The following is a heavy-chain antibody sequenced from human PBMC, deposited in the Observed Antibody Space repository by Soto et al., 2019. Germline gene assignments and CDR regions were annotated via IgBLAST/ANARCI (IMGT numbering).Heavy chain of an antibody. D-gene: IGHD6-13*01. CDR3: ARSIQYSSSLVWFDH. CDR2: IYYSGST. CDR1: GCSISSYY. J-gene: IGHJ5*02. Sequence: XETLSLTFTVAGCSISSYYWSWIRQPPGKGLEWIGYIYYSGSTNYNPSLKSRVTISVDTSKNQFSLKLSSVTAADTAVYYCARSIQYSSSLVWFDHWGQGTLVTVSS. V-gene: IGHV4-59*01.